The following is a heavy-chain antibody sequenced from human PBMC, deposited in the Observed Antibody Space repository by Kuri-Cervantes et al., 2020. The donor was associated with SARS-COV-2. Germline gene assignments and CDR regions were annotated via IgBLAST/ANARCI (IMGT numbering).Heavy chain of an antibody. CDR1: GGSISSADYY. CDR3: ARGRDKRYSSGSYYYYGMDV. V-gene: IGHV4-30-4*01. Sequence: SETLSLTCTVSGGSISSADYYWSWIRQPPGKGLEWIGYIYYSGSTYYNPSLKSRVTISVDTSKNQFSLKLSSVTAADTAVYYCARGRDKRYSSGSYYYYGMDVWGQGTTVTVSS. D-gene: IGHD6-19*01. J-gene: IGHJ6*02. CDR2: IYYSGST.